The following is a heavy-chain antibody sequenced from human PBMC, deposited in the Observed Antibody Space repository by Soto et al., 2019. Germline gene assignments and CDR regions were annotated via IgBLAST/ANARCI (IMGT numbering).Heavy chain of an antibody. D-gene: IGHD3-3*01. V-gene: IGHV1-24*01. J-gene: IGHJ6*02. CDR2: FDPEDGET. Sequence: QVQLVQSGTEVKKPGASVKVSCKVSGDTVTELSLHWVRQVRGEGLEWMGYFDPEDGETIYAQKFQGRVTMTEDTSTDTAYMELGSLRSADTAVYYCATVCGNTNFHFYGLDVWGQGTTVTVSS. CDR3: ATVCGNTNFHFYGLDV. CDR1: GDTVTELS.